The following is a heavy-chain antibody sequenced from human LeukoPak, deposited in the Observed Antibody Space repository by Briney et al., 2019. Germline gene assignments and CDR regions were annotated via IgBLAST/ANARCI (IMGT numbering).Heavy chain of an antibody. D-gene: IGHD3-22*01. Sequence: ASVEVSCKASGYTFTSYDINWVRQATGQGLEWMGWMNPNSGNTGYAQKFQGRVTMTRNTSISTAYMELSSLRSEDTAVYYCASQGYYYDSSARGYGMDVWGQGTTVTVSS. V-gene: IGHV1-8*01. CDR1: GYTFTSYD. CDR3: ASQGYYYDSSARGYGMDV. CDR2: MNPNSGNT. J-gene: IGHJ6*02.